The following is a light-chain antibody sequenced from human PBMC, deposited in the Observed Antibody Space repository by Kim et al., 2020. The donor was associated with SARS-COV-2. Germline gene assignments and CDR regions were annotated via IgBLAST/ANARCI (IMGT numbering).Light chain of an antibody. Sequence: ATINCKSSQNGLYSSNNNSYLAWFQQKPGQPLKLLIYWATTRESGVPDRFSGSGSGTDFTLTISSLQAEDVAVYYCQQYYTTPWTFGQGTKVDIK. CDR3: QQYYTTPWT. J-gene: IGKJ1*01. CDR2: WAT. V-gene: IGKV4-1*01. CDR1: QNGLYSSNNNSY.